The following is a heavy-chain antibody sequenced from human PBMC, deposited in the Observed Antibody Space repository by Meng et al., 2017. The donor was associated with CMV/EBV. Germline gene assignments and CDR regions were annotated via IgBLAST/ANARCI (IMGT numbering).Heavy chain of an antibody. CDR3: ARVRGILGSGYYYYYYGMDV. J-gene: IGHJ6*02. Sequence: SETLSLTCTVSGGSVSSGSYYWSWIRQPPGKGLEWIGYIYYSGSTNYNPSLKSRVTISVDTSKNQFSLKLSSVTAADTAVYYCARVRGILGSGYYYYYYGMDVWGQGTTVTV. CDR1: GGSVSSGSYY. CDR2: IYYSGST. V-gene: IGHV4-61*01. D-gene: IGHD3-16*01.